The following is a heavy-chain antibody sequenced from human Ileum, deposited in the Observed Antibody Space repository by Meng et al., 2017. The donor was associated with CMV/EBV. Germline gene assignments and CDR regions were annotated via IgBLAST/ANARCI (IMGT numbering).Heavy chain of an antibody. CDR1: GFTFSSYA. V-gene: IGHV3-23*01. CDR3: AKAPRDAGSLGAFDF. D-gene: IGHD3-16*01. J-gene: IGHJ3*01. CDR2: SSGSGGST. Sequence: GESLKISCAASGFTFSSYAMSWVRQAPGKGLEWVSGSSGSGGSTWSADSVKGRFTISRNNSKNTLYLQMDSLRAENTAVYYCAKAPRDAGSLGAFDFWGQGTMVTVSS.